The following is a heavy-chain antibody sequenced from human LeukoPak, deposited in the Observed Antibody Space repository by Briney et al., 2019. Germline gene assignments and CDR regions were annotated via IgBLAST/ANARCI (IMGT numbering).Heavy chain of an antibody. CDR3: ARDPYQHSDGHPGY. J-gene: IGHJ4*02. Sequence: GGSLRLSCAASGFTFSAYSMNWVRPAPGKGLEWVSFITSGGSTIDYADSVKGRFTISRDNARNSLFLQMNSLRDEDTAVYFCARDPYQHSDGHPGYWGQGTLVTVSS. CDR1: GFTFSAYS. D-gene: IGHD2-15*01. CDR2: ITSGGSTI. V-gene: IGHV3-48*02.